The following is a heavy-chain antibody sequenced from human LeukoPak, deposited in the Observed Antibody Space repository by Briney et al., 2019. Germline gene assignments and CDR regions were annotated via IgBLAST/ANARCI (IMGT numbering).Heavy chain of an antibody. J-gene: IGHJ4*02. V-gene: IGHV1-69*13. CDR2: ITPMFGIA. CDR3: ARGWLADSTVVTPYNY. CDR1: GGTFSSHE. Sequence: SVKVSCKASGGTFSSHEISWVRQAPGQGPEWMGGITPMFGIAKYAQKFQGRVTISAVESMSTVHMELSSLGSEDTAKYYCARGWLADSTVVTPYNYWGQGTVVTVSS. D-gene: IGHD4-23*01.